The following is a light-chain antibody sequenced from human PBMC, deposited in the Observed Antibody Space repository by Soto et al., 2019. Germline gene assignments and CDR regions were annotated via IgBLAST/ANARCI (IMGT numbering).Light chain of an antibody. V-gene: IGLV1-47*01. J-gene: IGLJ2*01. CDR1: SSNIGSNY. CDR3: AAWDDSLSGHVV. Sequence: QAVVTQPPSASGTPGQRVTISCSGSSSNIGSNYVYWYQQLPGTAPKVLIYRNNQRPSGVPDRFSGSKSGTSASLAISGLRSEDEADYYCAAWDDSLSGHVVFGGGTKLTVL. CDR2: RNN.